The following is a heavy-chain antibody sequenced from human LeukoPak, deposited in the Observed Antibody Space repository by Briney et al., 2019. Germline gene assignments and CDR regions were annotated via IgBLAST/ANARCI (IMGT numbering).Heavy chain of an antibody. V-gene: IGHV3-23*01. CDR2: LSASGGST. J-gene: IGHJ3*01. CDR3: TRVSAATGYYDKVTNAFDF. D-gene: IGHD3-22*01. Sequence: GGSLRLSCTASGFTFSNYPMTWVRQAPGKGLEWVSTLSASGGSTYYADSVKGRFTISRDNSKNTLYLQMNSLRAEDAAVYYCTRVSAATGYYDKVTNAFDFWGQGTVVTVSS. CDR1: GFTFSNYP.